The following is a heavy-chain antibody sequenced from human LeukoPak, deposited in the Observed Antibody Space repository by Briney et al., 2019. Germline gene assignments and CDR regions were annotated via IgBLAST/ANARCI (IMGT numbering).Heavy chain of an antibody. CDR1: GGSISSGGYY. J-gene: IGHJ4*02. CDR3: ARESVFENYFDY. D-gene: IGHD5/OR15-5a*01. V-gene: IGHV4-31*03. CDR2: IYYSGST. Sequence: SETLSLTCTVSGGSISSGGYYWSWICQHPGKGLEWIGYIYYSGSTYYNPSLKSRVTISVDTSKNQFSLKLSSVTAADTAVYYCARESVFENYFDYWGQGTLVTVSS.